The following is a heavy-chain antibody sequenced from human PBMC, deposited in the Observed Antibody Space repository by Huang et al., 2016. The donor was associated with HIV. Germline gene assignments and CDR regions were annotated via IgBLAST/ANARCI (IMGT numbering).Heavy chain of an antibody. D-gene: IGHD3-10*01. J-gene: IGHJ5*02. V-gene: IGHV4-34*01. CDR3: ARRFRVAATRKWFDP. Sequence: QVQLQQWGAGLLKPSETLALTCAVYGESLGTYYWAWIRRPPGKGLQWIGEVNDGGDRNYNPSLESRVTISVDTSRNQVSLTLTSMTAADTATYYCARRFRVAATRKWFDPWGQGTLVIVSS. CDR2: VNDGGDR. CDR1: GESLGTYY.